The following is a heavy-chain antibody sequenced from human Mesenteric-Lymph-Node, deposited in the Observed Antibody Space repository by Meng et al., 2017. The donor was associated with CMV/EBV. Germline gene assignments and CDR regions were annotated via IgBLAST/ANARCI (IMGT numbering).Heavy chain of an antibody. CDR1: GFTVTDNY. CDR2: IYSGGMK. J-gene: IGHJ4*02. CDR3: ARGLTGTTYNF. Sequence: GESLKISCAASGFTVTDNYMYWVRQAPGKGLEWISVIYSGGMKYYADSVKGRFTISRDSSKNTLDLQMNSLKPEDTAVYYCARGLTGTTYNFWGQGTLVTVSS. D-gene: IGHD1-7*01. V-gene: IGHV3-66*02.